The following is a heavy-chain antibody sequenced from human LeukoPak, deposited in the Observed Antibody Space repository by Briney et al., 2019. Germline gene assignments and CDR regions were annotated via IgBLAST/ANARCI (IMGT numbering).Heavy chain of an antibody. V-gene: IGHV4-30-4*07. J-gene: IGHJ4*02. D-gene: IGHD3-16*01. CDR1: GGSITSGGYS. CDR2: IYYSDST. CDR3: ARGGYWGDY. Sequence: SETLSLTCAVSGGSITSGGYSWSWIRQPPGKGLEWIGYIYYSDSTYYNPSLKSRVTISIDTSKNQFSLKLNSVTAADTAVYYCARGGYWGDYWGQGTLVTVSS.